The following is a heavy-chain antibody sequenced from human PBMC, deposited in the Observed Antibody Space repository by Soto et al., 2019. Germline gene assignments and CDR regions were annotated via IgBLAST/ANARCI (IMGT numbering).Heavy chain of an antibody. V-gene: IGHV3-33*01. J-gene: IGHJ6*03. CDR3: ARADYDIFTGYFIDYMDV. CDR1: GCTFSSYG. D-gene: IGHD3-9*01. CDR2: IWYDGSNK. Sequence: GGSLRLSCAASGCTFSSYGMHWVRQAPGKGLEWVAVIWYDGSNKYYADSLKGRFTISRDNSKNTLYLQMNSLRAEDTAVYYCARADYDIFTGYFIDYMDVWGKGTTVTVSS.